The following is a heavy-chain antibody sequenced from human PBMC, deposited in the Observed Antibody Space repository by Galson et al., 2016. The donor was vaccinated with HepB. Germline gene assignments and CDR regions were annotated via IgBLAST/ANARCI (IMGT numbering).Heavy chain of an antibody. CDR1: GFTFSNFA. J-gene: IGHJ2*01. CDR2: TYGDASS. Sequence: SLRLSCAASGFTFSNFALSWVRQAPGKGLEWVSVTYGDASSDYADSVRGRFSVSRDNSKRTLYLQMDSLTVEDTAVYFCASRSWFDASGPSWYFDLWGRGTLVTVSS. CDR3: ASRSWFDASGPSWYFDL. V-gene: IGHV3-66*01. D-gene: IGHD3-10*01.